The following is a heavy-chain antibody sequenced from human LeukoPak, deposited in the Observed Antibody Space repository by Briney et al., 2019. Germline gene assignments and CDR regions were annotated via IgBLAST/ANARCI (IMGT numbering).Heavy chain of an antibody. V-gene: IGHV3-9*01. CDR2: ISWNSGNI. J-gene: IGHJ4*02. Sequence: GGSLRLSCVASGFTFNDYAMHWVRQAPGKGLEWVSGISWNSGNIGYADSVKGRFTISRDNSKNTLYLQMNSLRAEDTAVYYCARGTGELAVADWGQGTLVTVSS. CDR3: ARGTGELAVAD. D-gene: IGHD6-19*01. CDR1: GFTFNDYA.